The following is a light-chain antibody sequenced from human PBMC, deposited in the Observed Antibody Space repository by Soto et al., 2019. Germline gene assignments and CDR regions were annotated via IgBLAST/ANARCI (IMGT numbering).Light chain of an antibody. J-gene: IGLJ2*01. Sequence: QSALTQPASVSGSPGQSITISCTGTSSDVGGYSYVSWYQHHPGKAPKLIIYDVTNRPSGVSNRFSGSKSGNTASLTISGLQAEDEADYYCSSYTRGRSLLILGGGTQLTVL. V-gene: IGLV2-14*03. CDR3: SSYTRGRSLLI. CDR1: SSDVGGYSY. CDR2: DVT.